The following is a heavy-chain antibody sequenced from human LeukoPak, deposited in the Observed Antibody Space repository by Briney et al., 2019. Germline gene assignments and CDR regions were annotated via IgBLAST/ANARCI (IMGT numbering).Heavy chain of an antibody. D-gene: IGHD3-3*01. CDR3: ARDRPADFWSGYYTGLPYYSDY. CDR2: IKQDGREK. Sequence: GGSLRLSCAASGFTFSSYWMSWVRQAPGKGLEWVANIKQDGREKYYVDSVKGRFTISRDNAKNSLYLQMNSLRAEDTAVYYCARDRPADFWSGYYTGLPYYSDYWGQGTLVTVSS. J-gene: IGHJ4*02. V-gene: IGHV3-7*03. CDR1: GFTFSSYW.